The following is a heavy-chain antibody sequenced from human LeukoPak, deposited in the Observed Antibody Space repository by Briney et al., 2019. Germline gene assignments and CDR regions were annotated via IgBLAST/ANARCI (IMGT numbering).Heavy chain of an antibody. D-gene: IGHD6-19*01. CDR1: GYSLNSGNH. CDR2: VFHSGST. Sequence: SETLSLTCTLSGYSLNSGNHWGWIRQPPGKGLEWIGSVFHSGSTYYSPSLKSRVTISVDTSKNQFSLKLSSVTAADTAVYYCARRPRIAVAGTKGSNWFDPWGQGTLVTVSS. J-gene: IGHJ5*02. CDR3: ARRPRIAVAGTKGSNWFDP. V-gene: IGHV4-38-2*02.